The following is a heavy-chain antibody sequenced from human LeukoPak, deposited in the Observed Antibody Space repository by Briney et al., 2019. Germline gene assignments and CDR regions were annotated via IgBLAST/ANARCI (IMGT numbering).Heavy chain of an antibody. CDR1: GDSITNSNFY. D-gene: IGHD2-15*01. J-gene: IGHJ4*02. V-gene: IGHV4-39*01. CDR2: IFHSGRT. CDR3: AGWWIVSGCFDF. Sequence: PSEPLSLTCTVSGDSITNSNFYWGWIRQSPGKGLEWIGSIFHSGRTNYNPSLKSRVTISVDTSKKQFYCRVRSVTAAETSLYYCAGWWIVSGCFDFWGRGTLVTVSS.